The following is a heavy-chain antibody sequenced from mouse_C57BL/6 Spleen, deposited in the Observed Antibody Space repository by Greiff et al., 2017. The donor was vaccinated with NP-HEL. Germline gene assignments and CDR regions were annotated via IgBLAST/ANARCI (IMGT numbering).Heavy chain of an antibody. Sequence: VQLQQSGAELVRPGASVTLSCKASGYTFTDYEMHWVKQTPVHGLEWIGAIDPETGGTAYNQKFKGKAILTADKSSSTAYMELRSLTSEDSAVYYCTRSGTTVVAPHFDYWGQGTTLTVSS. CDR3: TRSGTTVVAPHFDY. CDR1: GYTFTDYE. D-gene: IGHD1-1*01. V-gene: IGHV1-15*01. J-gene: IGHJ2*01. CDR2: IDPETGGT.